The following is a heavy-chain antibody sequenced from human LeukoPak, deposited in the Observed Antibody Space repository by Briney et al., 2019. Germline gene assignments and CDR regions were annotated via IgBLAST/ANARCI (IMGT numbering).Heavy chain of an antibody. Sequence: GGSLRLSCVASGFIFSDLEMHWVRQAPGKGLEWISFISETGSTIYYADSVKGRFTISRDNAKNSLYLQMNSLRAEDTAVYYCARDARLAVAEYPYWGQGTLVTVSS. CDR3: ARDARLAVAEYPY. D-gene: IGHD6-19*01. CDR1: GFIFSDLE. J-gene: IGHJ4*02. CDR2: ISETGSTI. V-gene: IGHV3-48*03.